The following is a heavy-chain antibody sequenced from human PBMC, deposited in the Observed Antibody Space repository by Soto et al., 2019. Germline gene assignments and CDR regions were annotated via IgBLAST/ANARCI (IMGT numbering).Heavy chain of an antibody. CDR1: GGSISSYY. J-gene: IGHJ4*02. D-gene: IGHD3-9*01. V-gene: IGHV4-59*01. Sequence: SETLSLTCTVSGGSISSYYWSWIRQPPGKGLEWIGYIYYSGSTNYNPSLKSRVTISVDTSKNQFSLKLSSVTAADTAVYYCASSPRRLRYFDWLFDYWGQGTLVTVSS. CDR2: IYYSGST. CDR3: ASSPRRLRYFDWLFDY.